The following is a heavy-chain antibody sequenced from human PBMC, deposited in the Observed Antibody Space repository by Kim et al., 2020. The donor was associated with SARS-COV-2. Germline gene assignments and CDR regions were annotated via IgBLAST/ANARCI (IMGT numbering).Heavy chain of an antibody. D-gene: IGHD2-15*01. CDR2: IYYSGST. CDR1: GGSVSSGSYY. J-gene: IGHJ3*02. CDR3: ARVGSPGYCSGGSCPPGAFDI. V-gene: IGHV4-61*01. Sequence: SETLSLTCTVSGGSVSSGSYYWSWIRQPPGKGLEWIGYIYYSGSTNYNPSLKSRVTISVDTSTNQFSLKLSSVTAADTAVYYCARVGSPGYCSGGSCPPGAFDIWGQGTMVTVSS.